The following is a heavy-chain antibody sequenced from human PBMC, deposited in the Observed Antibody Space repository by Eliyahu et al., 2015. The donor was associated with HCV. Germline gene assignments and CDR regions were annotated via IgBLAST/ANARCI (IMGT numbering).Heavy chain of an antibody. Sequence: QVQLQESGPGLVXSSETLSLTCTVXGGSVSSGVYYWSWIRQPPGKGLEWIGYIYYSGNTYYSPSLKSRVTISADTSKNQFSLKLRSVTAADTAVYYCARAPYCSSSSCQDDDVFDVWGQGIMVTVS. J-gene: IGHJ3*01. CDR1: GGSVSSGVYY. D-gene: IGHD2-2*01. CDR2: IYYSGNT. V-gene: IGHV4-61*08. CDR3: ARAPYCSSSSCQDDDVFDV.